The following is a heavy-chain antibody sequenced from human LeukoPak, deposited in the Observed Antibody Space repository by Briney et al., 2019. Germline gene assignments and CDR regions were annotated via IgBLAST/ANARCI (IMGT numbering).Heavy chain of an antibody. J-gene: IGHJ3*02. CDR1: GFTFDDYA. D-gene: IGHD6-19*01. CDR2: ISWNSGSI. CDR3: AKDRGSSSYSSGWYGAFDI. Sequence: GRSLRLSCAASGFTFDDYAMHWVRQAPGKGLEWVSGISWNSGSIGYADSVKGRFTISRDNAKNSLYLQMNSLRAEDTALYYCAKDRGSSSYSSGWYGAFDIWGQGTMVTVSS. V-gene: IGHV3-9*01.